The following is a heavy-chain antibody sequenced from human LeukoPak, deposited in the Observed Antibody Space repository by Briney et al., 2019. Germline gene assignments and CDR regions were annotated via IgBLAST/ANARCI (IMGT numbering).Heavy chain of an antibody. D-gene: IGHD1-7*01. CDR2: IYYSGST. V-gene: IGHV4-31*03. Sequence: PSETLSLTCTVSGGSISSGGYYWSWIRQHPGKGLEWIGYIYYSGSTYYNPSLKSRVTISVDTSKNQFSLKLSSVTAADTAVYYCARDPRHNWNYGWFDPWGQGTLVTVSS. CDR1: GGSISSGGYY. CDR3: ARDPRHNWNYGWFDP. J-gene: IGHJ5*02.